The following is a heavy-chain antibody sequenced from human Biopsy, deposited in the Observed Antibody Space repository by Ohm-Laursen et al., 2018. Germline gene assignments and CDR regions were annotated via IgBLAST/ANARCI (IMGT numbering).Heavy chain of an antibody. D-gene: IGHD1-1*01. CDR3: AADINVWNVNY. CDR1: GYSVTELS. J-gene: IGHJ4*02. CDR2: SAPENGRI. Sequence: ASVKVSCQVSGYSVTELSMHWVRQAPGQGLEWMGGSAPENGRIVYSQKFQGRVTMTEDTSTNTAYMEVWRLRSDDTAVYYCAADINVWNVNYWGQGTQVIVSS. V-gene: IGHV1-24*01.